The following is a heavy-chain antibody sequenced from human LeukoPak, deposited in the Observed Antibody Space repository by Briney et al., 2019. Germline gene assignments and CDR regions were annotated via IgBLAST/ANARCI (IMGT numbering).Heavy chain of an antibody. CDR1: GGSISSTSYY. D-gene: IGHD4-23*01. CDR3: ARDSYGGSLSDAFNI. J-gene: IGHJ3*02. V-gene: IGHV4-39*07. CDR2: IYYTGNT. Sequence: SETLSLTCTVSGGSISSTSYYWGWIRQPPGKGLEWIGSIYYTGNTHYKPSLKSRVTISIDKSKNQFSLKLSSVTAADTAVYYCARDSYGGSLSDAFNIWGQGTMVTVSS.